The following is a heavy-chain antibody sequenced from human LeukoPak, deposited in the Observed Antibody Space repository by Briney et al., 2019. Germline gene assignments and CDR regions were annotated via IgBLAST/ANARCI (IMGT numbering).Heavy chain of an antibody. D-gene: IGHD3-10*01. CDR3: ARKGDYYGSGSYYNFVNWFDP. Sequence: ASVKVSCKASGYTFTSYDINWVRQATGQGLEWMGWMNPNSGNTGYAQKFQGRVTMTRNTSISTAYMGLSSLRSEDTAVYYCARKGDYYGSGSYYNFVNWFDPWGQGTLVTVSS. J-gene: IGHJ5*02. CDR2: MNPNSGNT. V-gene: IGHV1-8*01. CDR1: GYTFTSYD.